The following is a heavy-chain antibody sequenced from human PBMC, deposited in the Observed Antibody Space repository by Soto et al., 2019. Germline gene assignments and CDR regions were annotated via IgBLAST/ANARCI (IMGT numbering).Heavy chain of an antibody. J-gene: IGHJ4*02. D-gene: IGHD5-12*01. CDR1: GFTFSSYA. V-gene: IGHV3-30-3*01. CDR2: ISYDGSNK. Sequence: PWGSLRLSCAASGFTFSSYAIHFFRHSPFKWLEWVAVISYDGSNKYYADSVKGRFTISRDNSKNTLYLQMNSLRAEDTAVYYCARDQEEMATIMYYFDYWGQGTLVTVSS. CDR3: ARDQEEMATIMYYFDY.